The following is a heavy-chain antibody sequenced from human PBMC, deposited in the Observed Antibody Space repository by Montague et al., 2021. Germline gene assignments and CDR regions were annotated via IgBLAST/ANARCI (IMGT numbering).Heavy chain of an antibody. V-gene: IGHV3-74*01. CDR3: ARNLASAAPGSFDI. D-gene: IGHD6-13*01. CDR2: ITLDGSST. CDR1: GFSFSSYW. Sequence: SLRLSCAASGFSFSSYWMHWVRQAPGKGLLWVSRITLDGSSTTFXDSVKGRFTTSRDNAKATLYLQMNSLRVEDTAVYYCARNLASAAPGSFDIWGQGTIVTVSS. J-gene: IGHJ3*02.